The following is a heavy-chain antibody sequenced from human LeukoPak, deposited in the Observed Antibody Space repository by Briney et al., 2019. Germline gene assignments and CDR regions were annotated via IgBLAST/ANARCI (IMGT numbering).Heavy chain of an antibody. CDR3: ARSIVVVAATPLGINGLDY. D-gene: IGHD2-15*01. V-gene: IGHV1-69*06. Sequence: SVKVSCKASGGTFSSYAISWVRQAPGQGLEWMGGFIPIFGTANYAQKFQGRVTITADKSTSTAYMELSSLRSEDTAVYYCARSIVVVAATPLGINGLDYWGQGTLVTVSS. CDR1: GGTFSSYA. CDR2: FIPIFGTA. J-gene: IGHJ4*02.